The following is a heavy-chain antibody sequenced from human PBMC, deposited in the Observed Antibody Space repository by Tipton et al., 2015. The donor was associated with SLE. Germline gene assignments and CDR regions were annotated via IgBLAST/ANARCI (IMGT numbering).Heavy chain of an antibody. CDR1: GDSVSSGIYY. CDR2: IYTVGIT. V-gene: IGHV4-61*02. D-gene: IGHD7-27*01. CDR3: ARLTGGHYFDY. J-gene: IGHJ4*02. Sequence: LRLSCTVSGDSVSSGIYYWSWIRQPAGRGLEWIGRIYTVGITDYNPSLKSRVTISLDMSKNQFSLQLTSVTAADTAVYYCARLTGGHYFDYWGQGALVTVSS.